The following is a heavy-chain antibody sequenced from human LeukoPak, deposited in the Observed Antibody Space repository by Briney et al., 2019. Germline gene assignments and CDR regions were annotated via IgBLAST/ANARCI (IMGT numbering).Heavy chain of an antibody. J-gene: IGHJ5*02. CDR1: GYTFTSYD. Sequence: GASEKVSCKASGYTFTSYDINWVRQATGQGLEWMGWMNPNSGNTGYAQKFQGRVTMTRNTSISTAYMELSSLRSEDTAVYYCARRPSSIAARRVDWFDPWGQGTLVTVSS. D-gene: IGHD6-6*01. CDR3: ARRPSSIAARRVDWFDP. CDR2: MNPNSGNT. V-gene: IGHV1-8*01.